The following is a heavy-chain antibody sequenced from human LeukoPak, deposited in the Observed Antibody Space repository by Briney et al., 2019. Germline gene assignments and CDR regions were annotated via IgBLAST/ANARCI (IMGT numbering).Heavy chain of an antibody. CDR2: IYYSGST. Sequence: SETLSLTCTVSGGSISSGGYYWSWIRQPPGKGLEWIGYIYYSGSTNYNPSLKSRVTISVDTSKNQFSLKPSSVTAADTAVYYCARVSWSGGSSLFDYWGQGTLVTVSS. V-gene: IGHV4-61*08. CDR3: ARVSWSGGSSLFDY. D-gene: IGHD1-26*01. CDR1: GGSISSGGYY. J-gene: IGHJ4*02.